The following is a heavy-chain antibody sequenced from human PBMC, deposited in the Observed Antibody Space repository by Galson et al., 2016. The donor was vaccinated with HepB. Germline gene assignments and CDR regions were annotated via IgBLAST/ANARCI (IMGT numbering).Heavy chain of an antibody. J-gene: IGHJ5*01. Sequence: SVKVSCKASGGTFSTDGLSWVRQAPGQGLEWMGGIVPMFGATNYAQKFQDRVTITADESTNTAYMELSSLRSEDTATYYCAREGCAGDCPKWFDPWGQGTRVTVSS. CDR2: IVPMFGAT. CDR3: AREGCAGDCPKWFDP. V-gene: IGHV1-69*13. D-gene: IGHD2-21*02. CDR1: GGTFSTDG.